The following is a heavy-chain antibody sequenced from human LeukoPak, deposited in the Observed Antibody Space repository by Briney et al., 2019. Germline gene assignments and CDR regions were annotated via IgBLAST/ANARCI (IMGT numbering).Heavy chain of an antibody. V-gene: IGHV3-23*01. CDR1: GFTFSSYS. Sequence: PGGSLRLSCAASGFTFSSYSMSWVRQAPGKGLEWVSAISGSGGSTYYADSVKGWFTISRDNSKDTLYLQMNSLRAEDTAVYYCAKDLVRGVNARYYFDFWGQGTLVSVS. CDR2: ISGSGGST. CDR3: AKDLVRGVNARYYFDF. J-gene: IGHJ4*02. D-gene: IGHD3-10*01.